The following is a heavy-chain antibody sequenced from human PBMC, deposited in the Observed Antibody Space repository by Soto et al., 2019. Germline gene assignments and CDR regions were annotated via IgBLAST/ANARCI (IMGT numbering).Heavy chain of an antibody. CDR3: AKDREPYCSSTSCSSSGMDV. V-gene: IGHV3-30*18. D-gene: IGHD2-2*01. Sequence: GGSLRLSCAASGLTFSSYGMHWVRQAPGKGLEWVAVISYDGSNKYYADSVKGRFTISRDNSKNTLYLQMNSLRAEDTAVYYCAKDREPYCSSTSCSSSGMDVWGQGTTVTV. CDR1: GLTFSSYG. CDR2: ISYDGSNK. J-gene: IGHJ6*02.